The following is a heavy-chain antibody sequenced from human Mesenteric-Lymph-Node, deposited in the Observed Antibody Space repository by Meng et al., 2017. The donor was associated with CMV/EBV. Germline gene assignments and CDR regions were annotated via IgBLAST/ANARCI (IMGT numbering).Heavy chain of an antibody. CDR3: VREFRGSWFYP. CDR2: LFHSGSA. CDR1: GASITGSDW. Sequence: TCAVSGASITGSDWWSWVRQSPERGLEWLGELFHSGSANYNPSLQSRVIMSVDTAKNHFSLELRSVTAADTAVYYCVREFRGSWFYPWGQGTLVTVSS. V-gene: IGHV4-4*02. J-gene: IGHJ5*02. D-gene: IGHD3-16*01.